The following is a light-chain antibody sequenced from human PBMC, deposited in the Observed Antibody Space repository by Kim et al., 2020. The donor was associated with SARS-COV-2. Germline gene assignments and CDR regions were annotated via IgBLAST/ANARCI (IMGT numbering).Light chain of an antibody. J-gene: IGLJ1*01. Sequence: QSVTISCTGPNDDLPNNDHDSWYQQHPDNAPKLMIYEVNKRPTGIPDRFSGSKSGNTASLTISGLQAYDDAEYFCTSYTGSDNFYVFGTGTKVTVL. CDR1: NDDLPNNDH. CDR3: TSYTGSDNFYV. V-gene: IGLV2-8*01. CDR2: EVN.